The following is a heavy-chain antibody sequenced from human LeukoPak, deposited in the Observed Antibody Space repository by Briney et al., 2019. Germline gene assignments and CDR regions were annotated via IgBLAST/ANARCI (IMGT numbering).Heavy chain of an antibody. CDR3: ARDREGTDYFDY. V-gene: IGHV1-2*06. J-gene: IGHJ4*02. CDR1: GDTFTSYD. CDR2: INPNSGGT. D-gene: IGHD1-26*01. Sequence: ASVKVSCKASGDTFTSYDINWVRQAPGQGLEWMGRINPNSGGTNYAQKFQGRVTMTRDTSISTAYMELSRLRSDDTAVYYCARDREGTDYFDYWGQGTLVTVSS.